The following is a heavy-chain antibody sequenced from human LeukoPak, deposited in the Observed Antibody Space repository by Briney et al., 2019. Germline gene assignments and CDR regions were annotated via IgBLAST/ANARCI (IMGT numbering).Heavy chain of an antibody. CDR3: ARASTWVPGEDSSGYYYPYAFDL. J-gene: IGHJ3*01. V-gene: IGHV4-30-2*01. D-gene: IGHD3-22*01. CDR1: GGSITTGDCC. CDR2: FYHGGTT. Sequence: SQTLSLTCSVSGGSITTGDCCWNWIRQPPGQGLEGIGYFYHGGTTYYYPSLKGRVTISVDTSKNQFSLKLSSVTAADTAVYYCARASTWVPGEDSSGYYYPYAFDLWGQGTMVTVSS.